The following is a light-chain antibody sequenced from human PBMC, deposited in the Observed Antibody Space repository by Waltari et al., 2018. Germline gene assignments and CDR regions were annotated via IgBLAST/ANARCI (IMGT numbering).Light chain of an antibody. Sequence: DIQMTQSPSSLSASVGDTVTITCRASQDITNYLAWFQQRPGKAPKSLIYAASTLQGGVTSRFRGFGFGTDFTLIISNLQPEDFATYYCQQYNHYPITFGQGTRL. CDR2: AAS. CDR1: QDITNY. J-gene: IGKJ5*01. V-gene: IGKV1-16*01. CDR3: QQYNHYPIT.